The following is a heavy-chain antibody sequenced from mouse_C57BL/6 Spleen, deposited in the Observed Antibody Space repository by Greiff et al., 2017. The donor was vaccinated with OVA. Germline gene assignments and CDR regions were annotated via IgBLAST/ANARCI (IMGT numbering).Heavy chain of an antibody. CDR3: ARGGFYHDYSRDYFDY. CDR2: IDPANGNT. Sequence: VQLQQSVAELVRPGASVKLSCTASGFNIKNTYMHWVKQRPEQGLEWIGRIDPANGNTKYAPKFQGKATITADTSSNTAYLQLSSLTSEDTAIYYCARGGFYHDYSRDYFDYWGQGTTLTVSS. V-gene: IGHV14-3*01. D-gene: IGHD2-4*01. J-gene: IGHJ2*01. CDR1: GFNIKNTY.